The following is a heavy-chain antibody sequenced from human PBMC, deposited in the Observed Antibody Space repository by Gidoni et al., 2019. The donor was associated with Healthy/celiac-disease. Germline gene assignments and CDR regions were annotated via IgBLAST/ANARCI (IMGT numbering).Heavy chain of an antibody. D-gene: IGHD2-2*01. CDR3: ATLLRSSTSWLYFDY. V-gene: IGHV1-24*01. Sequence: QVQLVQSGAEVKKPGASVKVSCKVSGYTLTELSMHWVRKGPGKGLEWMGGFDPEDGETIYAQKFQGRVTMTEDTSTDTAYMELSSLRSEDTAVYYCATLLRSSTSWLYFDYWGQGTLVTVSS. CDR1: GYTLTELS. CDR2: FDPEDGET. J-gene: IGHJ4*02.